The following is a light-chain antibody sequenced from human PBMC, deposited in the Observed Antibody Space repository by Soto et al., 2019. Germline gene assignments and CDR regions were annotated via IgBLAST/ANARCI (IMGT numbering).Light chain of an antibody. CDR3: QKYNGAPPLFT. V-gene: IGKV1-27*01. CDR1: HDIGNS. Sequence: DIQMTQSPSSLSASVGDRVTITCRAGHDIGNSLAWYQQKPGQVPKLVIFAASTLQSGVRSRFSGSGSGTDFTLTINSRQPENVATYYGQKYNGAPPLFTFGPGTKVDIK. J-gene: IGKJ3*01. CDR2: AAS.